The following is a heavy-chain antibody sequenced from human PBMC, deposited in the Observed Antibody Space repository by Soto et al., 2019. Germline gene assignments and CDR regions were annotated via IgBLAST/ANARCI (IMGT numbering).Heavy chain of an antibody. CDR3: VKDYRKYSYDSEGYFDL. CDR2: ISYEGSKK. J-gene: IGHJ2*01. Sequence: QVQLVESGGGVVQPGRSLRLSCAAPQNYGMHWVRQAPGKGLEWVAVISYEGSKKDYTGSVKGRFTITRDNSKNTVSLQMNSLRVEDTAIYYCVKDYRKYSYDSEGYFDLWGRGTLVIVSS. D-gene: IGHD3-10*01. V-gene: IGHV3-30*18. CDR1: QNYG.